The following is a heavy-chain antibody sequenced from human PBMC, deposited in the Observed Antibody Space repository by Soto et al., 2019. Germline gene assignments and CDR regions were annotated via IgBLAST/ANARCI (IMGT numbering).Heavy chain of an antibody. CDR1: GGSVSSGSYY. Sequence: SETLSLTCTVSGGSVSSGSYYWSWIRQPPGKGLEWIGYIYYSGSTNYNPSLKSRVTISVDTSKNQFSLKLSSVTAADTAVYYCARGESYYYDSSGSFDYWGQGTLVTVSS. CDR3: ARGESYYYDSSGSFDY. CDR2: IYYSGST. V-gene: IGHV4-61*01. D-gene: IGHD3-22*01. J-gene: IGHJ4*02.